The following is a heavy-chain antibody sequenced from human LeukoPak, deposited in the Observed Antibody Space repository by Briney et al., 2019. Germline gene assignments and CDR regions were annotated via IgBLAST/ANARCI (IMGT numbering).Heavy chain of an antibody. V-gene: IGHV4-38-2*02. J-gene: IGHJ4*02. D-gene: IGHD3-22*01. Sequence: SETLSLTCTVSGYSISSGYYWGWIRQPPGKGLEWIGSIYYSGSTYYNPSLKSRVTISVDTSKNQFSLKLSSVTAADTAVYYCARLGSSGYYSFDYWGQGTLVTVSS. CDR2: IYYSGST. CDR3: ARLGSSGYYSFDY. CDR1: GYSISSGYY.